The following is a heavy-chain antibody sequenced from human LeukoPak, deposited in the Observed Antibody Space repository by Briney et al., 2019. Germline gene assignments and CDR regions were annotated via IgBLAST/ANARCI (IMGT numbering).Heavy chain of an antibody. CDR3: ARQQRIRHCSEGVCTEGYYFDY. J-gene: IGHJ4*02. CDR2: LSRGGSTT. Sequence: GGSLRLSCAGTEFAFNMFAIDWVRQAPGKGLEWVSGLSRGGSTTNYADSVKGRFTISRDKSQNSVFLQLNSLRPEDTAVYYCARQQRIRHCSEGVCTEGYYFDYWGQGTLVTVSS. CDR1: EFAFNMFA. V-gene: IGHV3-23*01. D-gene: IGHD2-15*01.